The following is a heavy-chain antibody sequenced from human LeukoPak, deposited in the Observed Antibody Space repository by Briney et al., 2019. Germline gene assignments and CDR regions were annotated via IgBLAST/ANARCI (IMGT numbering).Heavy chain of an antibody. V-gene: IGHV3-48*01. J-gene: IGHJ4*02. CDR3: ARVSGASWRIDY. CDR2: ISSGSGTI. Sequence: GGSLRLSCAASGFTFSSYSMNWVRKAPGKGLDWVSYISSGSGTIYYADSVKGRFTISRDNAKNSLYLQMNSLRAEDTAVYYCARVSGASWRIDYWGQGTLVTVSS. CDR1: GFTFSSYS. D-gene: IGHD3-16*02.